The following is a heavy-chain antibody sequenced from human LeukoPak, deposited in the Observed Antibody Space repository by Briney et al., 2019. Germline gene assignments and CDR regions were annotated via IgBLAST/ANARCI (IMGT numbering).Heavy chain of an antibody. CDR1: GFTFSSYS. D-gene: IGHD3-3*01. J-gene: IGHJ6*03. CDR2: ISSSSSYI. V-gene: IGHV3-21*01. Sequence: GGSLRLSCAASGFTFSSYSMNWLRQAPGKGLEWVSSISSSSSYIYYADSVKGRFTISRDNAKNSLYLQMNSLRAEDTAVYYCARKGRFLEWLLSGHLGYYYMDVWGKGTTVTVSS. CDR3: ARKGRFLEWLLSGHLGYYYMDV.